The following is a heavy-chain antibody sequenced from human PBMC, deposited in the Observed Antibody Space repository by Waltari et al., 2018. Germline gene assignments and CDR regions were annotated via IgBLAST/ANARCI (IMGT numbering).Heavy chain of an antibody. D-gene: IGHD1-1*01. Sequence: VQMVQSGAEVKKPGSEVKVSRKTSGRTLRDYTITGVRQAPGHGLEWMVRIIPIFGKATYAQKFQGRVTFTADKSTHTAYMEVSGLTSEDTALYYCARDDATTGHLDSWGQGTPVTISS. V-gene: IGHV1-69*08. CDR1: GRTLRDYT. CDR3: ARDDATTGHLDS. J-gene: IGHJ4*02. CDR2: IIPIFGKA.